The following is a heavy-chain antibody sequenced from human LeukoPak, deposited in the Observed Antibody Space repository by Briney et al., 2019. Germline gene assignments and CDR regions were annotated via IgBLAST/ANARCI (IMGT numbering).Heavy chain of an antibody. D-gene: IGHD2-8*01. V-gene: IGHV4-59*01. J-gene: IGHJ3*02. CDR2: IYYSGST. CDR1: GGSMRSYY. CDR3: ARAPNGFGAFDI. Sequence: SETLSLTCTVSGGSMRSYYWVWIRPPPGKGLEWIGYIYYSGSTDYNPTLKSRGTISVDTSKNQFSLKMSSVTAADTAVYYCARAPNGFGAFDIWGTGTMVTVSS.